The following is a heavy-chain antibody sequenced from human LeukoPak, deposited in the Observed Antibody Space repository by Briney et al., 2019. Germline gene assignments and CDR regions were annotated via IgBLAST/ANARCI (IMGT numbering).Heavy chain of an antibody. J-gene: IGHJ4*02. V-gene: IGHV4-59*01. D-gene: IGHD5-24*01. CDR2: IYCSGSS. Sequence: SETLSLTCTVSSDSICSYYWSWIRQPPGKGLEWIGYIYCSGSSNYNPSLKSRVIISVDTSKNQFSLEMNSVTAADTAVYYCARGRDGYNTYFDYWGQGTLVTVSS. CDR3: ARGRDGYNTYFDY. CDR1: SDSICSYY.